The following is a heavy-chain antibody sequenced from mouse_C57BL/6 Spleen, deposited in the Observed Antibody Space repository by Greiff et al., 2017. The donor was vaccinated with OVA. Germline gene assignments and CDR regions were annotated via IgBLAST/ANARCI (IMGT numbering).Heavy chain of an antibody. V-gene: IGHV1-22*01. Sequence: VQLKQSGPELVKPGASVKMSCKASGYTFTDYNMHWVKQSHGKSLEWIGYINPNNGGTSYNQKFKGKATLTVNKSSSTAYMELRSLTSEDSAVYYCARNDYDEGAFDYWGQGTTLTVSS. CDR3: ARNDYDEGAFDY. J-gene: IGHJ2*01. CDR1: GYTFTDYN. CDR2: INPNNGGT. D-gene: IGHD2-4*01.